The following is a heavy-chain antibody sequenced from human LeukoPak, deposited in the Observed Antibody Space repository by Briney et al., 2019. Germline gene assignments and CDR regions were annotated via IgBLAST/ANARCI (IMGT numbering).Heavy chain of an antibody. CDR1: GFTFSSYG. J-gene: IGHJ6*03. D-gene: IGHD4-17*01. CDR2: ISYDGSNK. V-gene: IGHV3-30*03. CDR3: ARDNRYGDSYYYYYYMDV. Sequence: GGSLRLSCAASGFTFSSYGMHWVRQAPGKGLEWVAVISYDGSNKYYADSVKGRFTISRDNAKNSLYLQMNSLRAEDTAVYYCARDNRYGDSYYYYYYMDVWGKGTTVTVSS.